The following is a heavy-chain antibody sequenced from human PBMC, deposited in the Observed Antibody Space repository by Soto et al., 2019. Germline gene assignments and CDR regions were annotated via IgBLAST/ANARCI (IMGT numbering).Heavy chain of an antibody. CDR2: MNPNSGNT. CDR3: ARPQWSGGNSPFDY. V-gene: IGHV1-8*01. J-gene: IGHJ4*02. D-gene: IGHD2-21*02. Sequence: QVQLVQSGAEVKKPGASVKVSCKASGYTFTSYDINWVRQATGQGLEWMGWMNPNSGNTGYAQKFQGRVTMTRNTSISTAYMELSSLRSEDTAVYYWARPQWSGGNSPFDYWGQGTLVTVSS. CDR1: GYTFTSYD.